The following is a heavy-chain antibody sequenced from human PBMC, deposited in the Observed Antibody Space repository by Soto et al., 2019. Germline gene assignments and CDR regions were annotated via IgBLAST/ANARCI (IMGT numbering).Heavy chain of an antibody. CDR1: GGTFSSYS. CDR3: ARGRDGYYFDY. D-gene: IGHD5-12*01. V-gene: IGHV1-69*13. J-gene: IGHJ4*02. Sequence: SVKVFCKASGGTFSSYSISWVRQAPVQGLEWMGGIIPIFGTANYAQKFQGRVTITADESTSTAYMELSSPRSEDTAVYYCARGRDGYYFDYWGQGTLVTVSS. CDR2: IIPIFGTA.